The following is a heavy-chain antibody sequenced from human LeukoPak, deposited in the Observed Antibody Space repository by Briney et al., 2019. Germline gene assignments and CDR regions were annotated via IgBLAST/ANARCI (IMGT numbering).Heavy chain of an antibody. J-gene: IGHJ6*02. Sequence: PGGSLRLSCTASAFAFSNHAMSWVRQAPGKGLEWVAVISYDGSNKYYADSVKGRFTISRDNSKNTLYLQMNSLRAEDTAVYYCARDAEDYYYGMDVWGQGTTVTVSS. V-gene: IGHV3-30-3*01. CDR1: AFAFSNHA. CDR2: ISYDGSNK. CDR3: ARDAEDYYYGMDV.